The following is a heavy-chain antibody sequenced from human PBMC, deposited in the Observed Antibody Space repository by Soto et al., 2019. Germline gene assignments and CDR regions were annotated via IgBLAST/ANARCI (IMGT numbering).Heavy chain of an antibody. V-gene: IGHV5-51*01. CDR2: MYPGDSDT. Sequence: GESLKISCRGSGYDFNTNWFGWVRQLPGRGLEWVGIMYPGDSDTRYNPSLQDHVTLSVDVTVSTAFLQWRSLETSDTGMYFCARLPRDCNKISCYYGDHWGQGTQVTVSS. D-gene: IGHD3-3*01. CDR3: ARLPRDCNKISCYYGDH. J-gene: IGHJ4*02. CDR1: GYDFNTNW.